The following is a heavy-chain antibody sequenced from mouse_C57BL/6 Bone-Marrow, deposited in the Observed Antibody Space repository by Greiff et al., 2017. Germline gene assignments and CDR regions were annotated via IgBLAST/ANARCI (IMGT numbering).Heavy chain of an antibody. Sequence: QVTLKVCGPGILQPSQTLSLTCSFSGFSLSTFGMGVGWIRQPSGKGLEWLAHIWWDDDKYYNPALKSRLTISKDTSKNQVFLKIANVDTADPATYYCARFYYDYDRPFDYWGQGTTLTVSS. CDR3: ARFYYDYDRPFDY. CDR2: IWWDDDK. V-gene: IGHV8-8*01. D-gene: IGHD2-4*01. CDR1: GFSLSTFGMG. J-gene: IGHJ2*01.